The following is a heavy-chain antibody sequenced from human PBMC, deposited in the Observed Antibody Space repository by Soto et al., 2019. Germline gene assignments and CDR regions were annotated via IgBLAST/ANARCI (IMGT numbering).Heavy chain of an antibody. CDR2: IHYSGSI. Sequence: QVQLQESGPGLVKPSQTLSLTCTVSGASISSGLYYWNWIRHIPGKGLEWIGCIHYSGSISCNTSLQSRIIISGDTSYNQFSLNLTSVTAADTAVYCCARGPDHAKAGYWGQGILVTVSS. CDR1: GASISSGLYY. D-gene: IGHD6-19*01. J-gene: IGHJ4*02. V-gene: IGHV4-31*03. CDR3: ARGPDHAKAGY.